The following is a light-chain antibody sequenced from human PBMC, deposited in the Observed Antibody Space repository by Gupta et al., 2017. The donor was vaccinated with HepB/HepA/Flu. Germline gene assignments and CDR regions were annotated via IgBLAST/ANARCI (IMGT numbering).Light chain of an antibody. CDR1: QSVGKF. J-gene: IGKJ4*01. CDR2: DAS. Sequence: EILLTQSPAALSLSPGERATLSCRASQSVGKFLVWYQQKPGQAPRLLISDASHRATGIPARFSGSGSETDFTLTISSLEPDDFAVYYCLQRSSWRTFGGGTRVEIK. CDR3: LQRSSWRT. V-gene: IGKV3-11*01.